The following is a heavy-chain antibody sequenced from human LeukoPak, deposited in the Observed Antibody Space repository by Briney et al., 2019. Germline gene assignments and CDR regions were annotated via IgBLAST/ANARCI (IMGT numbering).Heavy chain of an antibody. J-gene: IGHJ4*02. D-gene: IGHD2-8*01. Sequence: GGSLRLSCAASGFTFSSYAMTWVRQAPGKGLEWVSAVSDSGGSTFYADSVKGRFTISRDNSKNTLYLQMNSLRAEDTAVYYCVKKGLGYCSNDVCHFDYWGQGTLVTVSS. CDR2: VSDSGGST. CDR1: GFTFSSYA. CDR3: VKKGLGYCSNDVCHFDY. V-gene: IGHV3-23*01.